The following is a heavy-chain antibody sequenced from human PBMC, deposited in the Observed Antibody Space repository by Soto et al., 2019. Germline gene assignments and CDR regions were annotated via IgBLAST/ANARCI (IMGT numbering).Heavy chain of an antibody. CDR2: IDPGSGRA. J-gene: IGHJ4*02. V-gene: IGHV1-3*01. Sequence: QVQLVQSGAEVKKPGASVRVSCKPSGYTLTNYAIHWVRQAAGQSLEWLAWIDPGSGRATYSQKVQGRIIVTRANSATTFYMERTSLTSEETAVYFCTRDLNGGNPFDYWGQGALVTVSS. CDR3: TRDLNGGNPFDY. CDR1: GYTLTNYA. D-gene: IGHD2-8*01.